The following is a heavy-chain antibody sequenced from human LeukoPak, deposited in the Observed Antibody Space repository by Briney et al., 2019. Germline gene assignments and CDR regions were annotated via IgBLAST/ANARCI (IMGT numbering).Heavy chain of an antibody. D-gene: IGHD3-10*01. Sequence: GGSLRLSCAASGSTFSSYAMSWVRQAPGKGLEWVSAISGSGGSTYYADSVKGRFTISRDNSKNTLYLQMNSLRAEDTAVYYCAKDHNYYGSGGPDYWGQGTLVTVSS. V-gene: IGHV3-23*01. J-gene: IGHJ4*02. CDR1: GSTFSSYA. CDR3: AKDHNYYGSGGPDY. CDR2: ISGSGGST.